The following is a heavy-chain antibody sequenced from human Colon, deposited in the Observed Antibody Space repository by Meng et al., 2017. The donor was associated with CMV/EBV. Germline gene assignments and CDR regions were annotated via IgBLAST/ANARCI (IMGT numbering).Heavy chain of an antibody. Sequence: GGSLRLSCAASGFTFDDHAMHWVRQVPGKGLEWVSLISWDGDTTYYADSVKGRFTISRDNSKNSLYLQMNSLRAEDTALYYCAKVSQGHRELWYFDYWGQGTLVTVSS. D-gene: IGHD3-16*01. CDR3: AKVSQGHRELWYFDY. CDR1: GFTFDDHA. J-gene: IGHJ4*02. CDR2: ISWDGDTT. V-gene: IGHV3-43D*03.